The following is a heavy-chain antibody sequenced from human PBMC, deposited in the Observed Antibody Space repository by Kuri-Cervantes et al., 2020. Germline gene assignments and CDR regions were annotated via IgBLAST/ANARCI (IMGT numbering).Heavy chain of an antibody. D-gene: IGHD3-10*01. Sequence: GGSLRLSFAASGFTFSTYWMSWVRQAPGKGLERVANIKQDGSEKYYVDSVKGRFTISRDNAKKSLYLQMNSLRAEDTAVYYCAREVGEETRDMYYFDYWGQGTLVTVSS. J-gene: IGHJ4*02. CDR2: IKQDGSEK. CDR1: GFTFSTYW. V-gene: IGHV3-7*01. CDR3: AREVGEETRDMYYFDY.